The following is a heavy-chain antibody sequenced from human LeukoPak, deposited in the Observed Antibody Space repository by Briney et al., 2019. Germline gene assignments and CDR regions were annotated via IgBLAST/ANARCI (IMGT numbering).Heavy chain of an antibody. D-gene: IGHD3-16*02. Sequence: PGGSLRLSCAASGFTFSNAWMSWVRQAPGKGLEWVGRIKSKTDGGTTDYAAPVKGRFTISRDDSKNTLYLQMNSLKTEDTAVYYCTTLYDYVWGSYRYNGDYFNYWGQGTLVTVSS. V-gene: IGHV3-15*01. CDR1: GFTFSNAW. J-gene: IGHJ4*02. CDR2: IKSKTDGGTT. CDR3: TTLYDYVWGSYRYNGDYFNY.